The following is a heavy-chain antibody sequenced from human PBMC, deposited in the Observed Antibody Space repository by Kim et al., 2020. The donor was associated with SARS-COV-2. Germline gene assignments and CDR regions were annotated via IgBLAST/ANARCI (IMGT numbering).Heavy chain of an antibody. J-gene: IGHJ4*02. CDR1: GYTFTSYG. Sequence: ASVKVSCKASGYTFTSYGVHWVRQPPGQRLEWMGWMNAGNGNTRYSQKFQGRVTITRDTSATTAYMELSTLRSEDTAVYYCVRRAGGSFDYWGQGTLVTVSS. V-gene: IGHV1-3*01. CDR2: MNAGNGNT. CDR3: VRRAGGSFDY. D-gene: IGHD2-15*01.